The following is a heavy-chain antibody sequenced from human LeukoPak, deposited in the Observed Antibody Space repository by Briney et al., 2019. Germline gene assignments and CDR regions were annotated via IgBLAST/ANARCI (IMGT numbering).Heavy chain of an antibody. CDR2: ISSSGSTI. CDR1: GFTFSSYE. J-gene: IGHJ6*03. D-gene: IGHD3-9*01. CDR3: AKGSKQLVITRDHYMDV. V-gene: IGHV3-48*03. Sequence: GGSLRLSCAASGFTFSSYEMNWVRQAPGKGLEWVSYISSSGSTIYYADSVKGRFTISRDNAKNSLYLQMNSLRAEDTAVYFCAKGSKQLVITRDHYMDVWGKGTTVTISS.